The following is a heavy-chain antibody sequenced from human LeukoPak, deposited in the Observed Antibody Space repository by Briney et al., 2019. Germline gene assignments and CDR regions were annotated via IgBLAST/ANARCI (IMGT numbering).Heavy chain of an antibody. CDR3: TRDLRILRYFDWLNYYYYYMDV. CDR2: IRSKAYGGTT. J-gene: IGHJ6*03. D-gene: IGHD3-9*01. V-gene: IGHV3-49*04. Sequence: GGSLRLSCTASGFTFGDYAMSWVRQAPGRGLEWVGFIRSKAYGGTTEYAASVKGRFTISRDDSKSIAYLQMNSLKTEDTAVYYCTRDLRILRYFDWLNYYYYYMDVWGKGTTVTISS. CDR1: GFTFGDYA.